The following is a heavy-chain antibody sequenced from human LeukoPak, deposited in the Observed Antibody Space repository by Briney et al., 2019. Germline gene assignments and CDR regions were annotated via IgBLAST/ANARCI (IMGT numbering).Heavy chain of an antibody. J-gene: IGHJ3*02. CDR3: TKFRATGVLVICTVGSAAFDI. D-gene: IGHD2-8*02. CDR2: ISGSGDSR. Sequence: GGSLRLSCVASGFTFTNYAMNWVRQAPGKGLEWVSVISGSGDSRQYADSVKGRFTISRDSSKNMLYLQMNSLRAEDTAIYYCTKFRATGVLVICTVGSAAFDIWGQGTMVTVSS. V-gene: IGHV3-23*01. CDR1: GFTFTNYA.